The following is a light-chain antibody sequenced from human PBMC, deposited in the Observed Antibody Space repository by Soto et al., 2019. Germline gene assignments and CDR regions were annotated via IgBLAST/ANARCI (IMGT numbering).Light chain of an antibody. CDR2: GAS. CDR1: QSVSNNY. CDR3: QQYGSSGS. V-gene: IGKV3-20*01. J-gene: IGKJ1*01. Sequence: EIVLTQSPGTLSLSPGERATLSCRASQSVSNNYLAWYQQKPGQAPRLLIYGASNRATGIPDRFSGSGSATDFTLTISRLEPEDVAVYYCQQYGSSGSFGQGTKVDI.